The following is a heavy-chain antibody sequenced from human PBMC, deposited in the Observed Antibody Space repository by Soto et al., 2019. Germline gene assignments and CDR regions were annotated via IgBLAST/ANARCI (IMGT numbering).Heavy chain of an antibody. CDR1: GFIFSTYN. CDR3: GRGATHRTWFDP. V-gene: IGHV3-48*02. CDR2: ISGSGSTS. J-gene: IGHJ5*02. D-gene: IGHD1-26*01. Sequence: EVQLVESGGGLVQPGGSLRLSCAASGFIFSTYNMNWVRQAPGKGLEWVSDISGSGSTSYYAESVKGRFTISRDNDKISFYLQMNSLRDEDTAVLYCGRGATHRTWFDPWGQGTLVTVSS.